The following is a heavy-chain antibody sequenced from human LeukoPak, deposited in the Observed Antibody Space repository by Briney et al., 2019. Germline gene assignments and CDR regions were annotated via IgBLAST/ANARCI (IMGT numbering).Heavy chain of an antibody. CDR1: GFTFSDYY. D-gene: IGHD3-3*01. CDR3: ARDEGADFWSGYSYYYYGMDV. V-gene: IGHV3-11*01. CDR2: ISSSGSTI. J-gene: IGHJ6*02. Sequence: PGGSLRLSCAASGFTFSDYYMSWIRQAPGKGLEWVSYISSSGSTIYYADSVKGRFTISRDNAKNSLCLQMNSLRAEDTAVYYCARDEGADFWSGYSYYYYGMDVWGQGTTVTVSS.